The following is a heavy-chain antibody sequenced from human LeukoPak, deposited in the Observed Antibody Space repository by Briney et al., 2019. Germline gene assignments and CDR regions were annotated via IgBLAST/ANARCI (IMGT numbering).Heavy chain of an antibody. D-gene: IGHD3-3*01. J-gene: IGHJ5*02. CDR1: GAAISTYF. Sequence: SETLSLTCTVSGAAISTYFWSWIRQSPGKGLEWFGYIYSSGSTKYNPSLKSRVTISVDASKNQFALTLRSLTAADTAVYYCARDFWSGSVGFDPWGQGTLVTVSS. CDR3: ARDFWSGSVGFDP. CDR2: IYSSGST. V-gene: IGHV4-59*01.